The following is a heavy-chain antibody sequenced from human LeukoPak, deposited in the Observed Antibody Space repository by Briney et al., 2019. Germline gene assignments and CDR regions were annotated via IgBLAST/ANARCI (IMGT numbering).Heavy chain of an antibody. Sequence: GPLRLSCAASGFSLRSFAMSWVRQAPGKGLEWVSASSGDGGNTDYANSVKGRFTISRDNSKNTIYLQMNSLRADDTAVYYCAKQGRNDFVDSWGQGTLVTVSS. D-gene: IGHD3-3*01. V-gene: IGHV3-23*01. CDR2: SSGDGGNT. CDR3: AKQGRNDFVDS. CDR1: GFSLRSFA. J-gene: IGHJ4*02.